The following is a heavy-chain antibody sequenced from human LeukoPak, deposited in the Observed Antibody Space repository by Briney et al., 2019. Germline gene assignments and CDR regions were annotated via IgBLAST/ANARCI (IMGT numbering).Heavy chain of an antibody. V-gene: IGHV4-34*12. Sequence: PSETLSLTCAVYGGSFSGYYWSWIRQPPGKGLEWIGEIIHSGSTNYNPSLKSRVTISVDTSKNQFSLKLSSVTAADTAVYYCARNSGSLVYWGQGTLVTVSS. J-gene: IGHJ4*02. D-gene: IGHD1-26*01. CDR2: IIHSGST. CDR3: ARNSGSLVY. CDR1: GGSFSGYY.